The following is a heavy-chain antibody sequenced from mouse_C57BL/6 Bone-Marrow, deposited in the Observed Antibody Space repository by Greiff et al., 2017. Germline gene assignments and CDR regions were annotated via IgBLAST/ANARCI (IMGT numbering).Heavy chain of an antibody. CDR2: ISDGGSYT. Sequence: EVKVVESGAGLVKPGGSLKLSCAASGFTFSSYAMSWVRQTPEKSLEWVATISDGGSYTYYPDNVKGRFTISRDNATNNLYLQMSHLKSEDAAMYYCARYYYGSVFAYWGQGTLVTVSA. J-gene: IGHJ3*01. D-gene: IGHD1-1*01. V-gene: IGHV5-4*03. CDR3: ARYYYGSVFAY. CDR1: GFTFSSYA.